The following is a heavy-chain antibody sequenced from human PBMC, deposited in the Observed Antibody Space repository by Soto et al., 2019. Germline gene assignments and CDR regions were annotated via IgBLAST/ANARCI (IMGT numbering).Heavy chain of an antibody. V-gene: IGHV3-74*01. CDR2: IDNDGSAT. J-gene: IGHJ4*02. Sequence: PWGSLRLSCVASGFTFNIYWMHWVRQAPGKGLEWVSRIDNDGSATTYADSVKGRFTISRDNAKNTLFLQMNTLRVDDTAVYYCARDNWNSYWGQGNLVTVSS. D-gene: IGHD1-1*01. CDR1: GFTFNIYW. CDR3: ARDNWNSY.